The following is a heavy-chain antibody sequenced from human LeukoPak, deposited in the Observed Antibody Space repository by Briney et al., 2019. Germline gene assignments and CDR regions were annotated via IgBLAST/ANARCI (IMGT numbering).Heavy chain of an antibody. V-gene: IGHV3-74*01. D-gene: IGHD1-1*01. J-gene: IGHJ4*02. CDR2: ISDDGSYT. CDR3: AKGLGTTGKNRLIDY. Sequence: AGGSLRLSCAASGFSFSSHWVHWVRQAPGKGLVWVSRISDDGSYTSNVDSVKGRFTISRDNVNNMLYLHMNSLRAEDTAVYYCAKGLGTTGKNRLIDYWGQGTLVTVSS. CDR1: GFSFSSHW.